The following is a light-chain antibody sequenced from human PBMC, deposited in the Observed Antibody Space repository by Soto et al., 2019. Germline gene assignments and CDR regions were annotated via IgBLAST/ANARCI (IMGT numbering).Light chain of an antibody. CDR1: ETIGSW. J-gene: IGKJ1*01. CDR3: QQYNSYWT. CDR2: EVS. V-gene: IGKV1-5*03. Sequence: DLQMTQSPSTLSASVGDRVTITCRASETIGSWLAWYQQKPGKAPRLLIYEVSTLESGVPSRFSGSGSGTAFTLTISSLQPDDSATYYCQQYNSYWTFAQGTKVEIK.